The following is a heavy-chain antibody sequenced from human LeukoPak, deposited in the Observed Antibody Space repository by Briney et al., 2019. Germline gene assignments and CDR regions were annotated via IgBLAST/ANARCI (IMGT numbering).Heavy chain of an antibody. D-gene: IGHD1-1*01. J-gene: IGHJ4*02. CDR2: ISGSGGST. V-gene: IGHV3-23*01. CDR1: GFTFSGYA. Sequence: PGGSLRLSCVASGFTFSGYAMSWVRHAPGKGLEWVSSISGSGGSTYCADSVKGRFTISRDNSKNTLYLQMNSLRAEDTAVYYCARNAHFDYWGQGTLVTVSS. CDR3: ARNAHFDY.